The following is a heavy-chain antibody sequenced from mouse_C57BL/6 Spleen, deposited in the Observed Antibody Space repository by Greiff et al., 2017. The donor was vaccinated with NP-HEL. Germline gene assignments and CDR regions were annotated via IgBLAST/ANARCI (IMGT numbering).Heavy chain of an antibody. Sequence: QVHVKQPGAELVKPGASVKVSCKASGYTFTSYWMHWVKQRPGQGLEWIGRIHPSDSDTNYNQKFKGKATLTVDKSSSTAYMQLSSLTSEDSAVYYCAMGSSGAWAYWGQGTLVTVSA. CDR2: IHPSDSDT. V-gene: IGHV1-74*01. D-gene: IGHD3-2*02. CDR3: AMGSSGAWAY. CDR1: GYTFTSYW. J-gene: IGHJ3*01.